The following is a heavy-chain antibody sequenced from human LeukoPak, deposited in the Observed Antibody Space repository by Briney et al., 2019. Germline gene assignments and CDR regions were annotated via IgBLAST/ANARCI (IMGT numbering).Heavy chain of an antibody. D-gene: IGHD3-22*01. J-gene: IGHJ4*02. CDR1: GGTFSSYA. CDR3: ARDSGHYDSSGYYYADY. V-gene: IGHV1-69*13. Sequence: ASVKVSCKASGGTFSSYAISWVRQAPGQGLEWMGGIIPIFGTANYAQKFQGRVTITADESTSTAYMELSSLRSEDTAVYYCARDSGHYDSSGYYYADYWGQGTLVTVSS. CDR2: IIPIFGTA.